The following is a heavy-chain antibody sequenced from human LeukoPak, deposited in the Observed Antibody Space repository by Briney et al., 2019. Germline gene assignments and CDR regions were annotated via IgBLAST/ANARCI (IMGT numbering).Heavy chain of an antibody. CDR1: GFTFSNYA. D-gene: IGHD1-1*01. CDR2: VSDKGDAT. CDR3: ASLQPLNWFDP. Sequence: GGSLRLSCAASGFTFSNYAMSWVRRAPGKGLEWFSTVSDKGDATAHADSVKGRFTISRDNAKNTLSLLMNILRAEDTAVYYCASLQPLNWFDPWGQGTLVTVSS. J-gene: IGHJ5*02. V-gene: IGHV3-23*01.